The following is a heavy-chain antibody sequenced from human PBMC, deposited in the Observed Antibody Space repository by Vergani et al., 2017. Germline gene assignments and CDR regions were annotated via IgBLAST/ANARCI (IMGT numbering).Heavy chain of an antibody. V-gene: IGHV4-61*02. CDR3: ARGSXLGGSCYKPLFDY. CDR1: CGPINSHNYY. CDR2: IHTSGST. J-gene: IGHJ4*02. Sequence: QVQLQESGPGLVKPSQTLALTCTVSCGPINSHNYYWSWIRQPAGKGLEWMGRIHTSGSTNYNPSLKRRVTMSEDPSKNQFSLNLTSVTAADTAVYFCARGSXLGGSCYKPLFDYRGQGILVTVSS. D-gene: IGHD2-15*01.